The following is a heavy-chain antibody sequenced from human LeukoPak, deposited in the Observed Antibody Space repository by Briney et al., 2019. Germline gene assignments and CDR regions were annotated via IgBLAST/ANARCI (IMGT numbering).Heavy chain of an antibody. CDR2: IIPIFGTA. CDR1: GGTFSSYA. Sequence: SVKVSSKASGGTFSSYAISWVRQAPRQGLEWMGGIIPIFGTANYAQKFQGRVTITADESTSTAYMELSSLRSEDTAVYYCARSWDTAMVSYFDYWGQGTLVTVSS. J-gene: IGHJ4*02. CDR3: ARSWDTAMVSYFDY. D-gene: IGHD5-18*01. V-gene: IGHV1-69*13.